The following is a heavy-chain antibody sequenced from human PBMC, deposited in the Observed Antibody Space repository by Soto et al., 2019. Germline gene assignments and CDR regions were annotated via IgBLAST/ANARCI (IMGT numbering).Heavy chain of an antibody. J-gene: IGHJ4*02. V-gene: IGHV3-9*01. Sequence: DVQLVESGGGLVQPGGSLRLSCAASGFNFNNYAMHWVRQAPGKGLEWVSGINWDSGRIVYADSVKGRFTISRDNAKNSLYLQLNSLRAEDTAFYYCAKGGNRHYDFWSDYWGQGTLVTVSS. CDR1: GFNFNNYA. CDR3: AKGGNRHYDFWSDY. D-gene: IGHD3-3*01. CDR2: INWDSGRI.